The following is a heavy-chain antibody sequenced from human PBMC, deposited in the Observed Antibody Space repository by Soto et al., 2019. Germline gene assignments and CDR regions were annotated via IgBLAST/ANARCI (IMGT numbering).Heavy chain of an antibody. J-gene: IGHJ6*02. Sequence: PGGSLRLSCAGSGFTLSDHYIDWVRQAPGKGLGWVGRSRDKAQGYSTAYAASVKGRFTTSRDESKNSVYLQMNSLKTEDTAVYYCARGNFYYGLDVWGQGTPVTVSS. CDR1: GFTLSDHY. V-gene: IGHV3-72*01. CDR2: SRDKAQGYST. CDR3: ARGNFYYGLDV.